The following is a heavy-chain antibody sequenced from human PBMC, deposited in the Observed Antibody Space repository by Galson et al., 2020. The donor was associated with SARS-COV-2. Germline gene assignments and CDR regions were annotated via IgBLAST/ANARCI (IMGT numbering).Heavy chain of an antibody. V-gene: IGHV3-33*01. D-gene: IGHD5-12*01. CDR2: IWYDGSNK. CDR1: GFTFSSYG. Sequence: GGSLRLSCAASGFTFSSYGMHWVRQAPGKGLEWVAVIWYDGSNKYYADSVKGRFTISRDNSKNTLYLQMNSLRAEDTAVYYCARALVATPLYGMDVWGQGTTVTVSS. J-gene: IGHJ6*02. CDR3: ARALVATPLYGMDV.